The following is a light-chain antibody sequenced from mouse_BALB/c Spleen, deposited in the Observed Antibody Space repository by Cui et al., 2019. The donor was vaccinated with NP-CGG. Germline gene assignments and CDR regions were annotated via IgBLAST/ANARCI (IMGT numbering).Light chain of an antibody. CDR1: TGAVTTSNY. CDR2: VTK. CDR3: ALWYSNHWV. J-gene: IGLJ1*01. V-gene: IGLV1*01. Sequence: QAVVTQESAPTTSPGETVTLTCRSITGAVTTSNYANWVQEKSDHLFTGLIVVTKNRAPGVPARFSGSLIGNKAALTITGAQTEDEAIYFCALWYSNHWVFGGGTKLTVL.